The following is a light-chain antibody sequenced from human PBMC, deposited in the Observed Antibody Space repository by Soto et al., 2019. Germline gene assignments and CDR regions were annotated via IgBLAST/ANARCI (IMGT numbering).Light chain of an antibody. J-gene: IGKJ4*01. CDR1: QSVSSN. V-gene: IGKV3-15*01. CDR2: GAS. Sequence: EIVMTQSPATLSVSPWERATLSCRASQSVSSNLAWYQQKPGQAPRLLIYGASTRATGIPARFSGSGSGTEFTLTISSLEPEDFAVYYCQQRSNWPLTFGGGTKVDI. CDR3: QQRSNWPLT.